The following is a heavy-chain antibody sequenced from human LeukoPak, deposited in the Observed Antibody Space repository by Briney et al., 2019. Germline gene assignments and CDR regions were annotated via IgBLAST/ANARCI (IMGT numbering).Heavy chain of an antibody. CDR2: ITSSGGST. CDR1: QFIFSTYA. CDR3: AKERSRSNSWTIVGYYYGMDV. Sequence: PGGSLRLSCAASQFIFSTYAMSWVRQAPGKGLERVSGITSSGGSTYYADSVRGRFTISRDNSKNTLYLQMNSLRAEDTAVYYCAKERSRSNSWTIVGYYYGMDVWGQGTTVTVSS. D-gene: IGHD6-13*01. V-gene: IGHV3-23*01. J-gene: IGHJ6*02.